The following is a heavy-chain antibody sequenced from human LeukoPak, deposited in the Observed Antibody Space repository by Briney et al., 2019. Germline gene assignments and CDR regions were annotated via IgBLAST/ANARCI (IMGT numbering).Heavy chain of an antibody. J-gene: IGHJ5*02. Sequence: SGGSLRLSCAASGFTFSSYDMHWVRQATGKGLEWVSAIGTAGDTYYPGSVKGRFTTSRENAKNSLYLQMNSLRAGDTAVYYCARGDSSGYYYPWGQGTLVTVSS. CDR3: ARGDSSGYYYP. CDR2: IGTAGDT. D-gene: IGHD3-22*01. V-gene: IGHV3-13*01. CDR1: GFTFSSYD.